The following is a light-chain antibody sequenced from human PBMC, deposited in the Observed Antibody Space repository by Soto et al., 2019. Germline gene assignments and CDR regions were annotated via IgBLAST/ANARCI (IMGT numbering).Light chain of an antibody. CDR1: SSDVGGYNY. V-gene: IGLV2-11*01. Sequence: QSVLTQPRSVSGSPGQSVTISCTGASSDVGGYNYVSWYQQHPGKAPKLMIYDVSKRPSGVPDRFSGSKSGNTASLTISGLQAEDEADYYCSSYTSSSTHNYVFGTGTKVTVL. CDR3: SSYTSSSTHNYV. J-gene: IGLJ1*01. CDR2: DVS.